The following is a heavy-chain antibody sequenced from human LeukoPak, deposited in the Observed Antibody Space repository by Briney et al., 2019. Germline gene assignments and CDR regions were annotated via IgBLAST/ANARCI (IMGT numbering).Heavy chain of an antibody. J-gene: IGHJ3*02. CDR2: ISGSGGNT. CDR1: GFTFSSYA. Sequence: PGGSLRLSCAASGFTFSSYAMSWVRQAPGKGLEWVSAISGSGGNTYYADSVKGRFTISRDNSKNTLYLQMSSLRAEDTAVYYCARDIWYLAAATGAFDIWGQGTMVTVSS. CDR3: ARDIWYLAAATGAFDI. D-gene: IGHD6-25*01. V-gene: IGHV3-23*01.